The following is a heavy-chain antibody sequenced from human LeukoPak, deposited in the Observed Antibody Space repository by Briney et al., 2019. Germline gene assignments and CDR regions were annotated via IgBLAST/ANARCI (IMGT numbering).Heavy chain of an antibody. V-gene: IGHV1-2*02. CDR3: ARGIPSFSLFGMVIY. CDR1: GYNFPVYD. J-gene: IGHJ4*02. Sequence: ASVKVCCKASGYNFPVYDIHGVRQAPAQGFEWMGLINPNTGDTNHAQKFQGRVTMTRDTSVSTAFLELSTLKSDHAAVYYCARGIPSFSLFGMVIYWGQGTLLTVSS. CDR2: INPNTGDT. D-gene: IGHD3-3*01.